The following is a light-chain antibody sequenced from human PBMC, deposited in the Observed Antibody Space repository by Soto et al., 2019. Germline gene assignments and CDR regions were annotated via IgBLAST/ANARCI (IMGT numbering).Light chain of an antibody. Sequence: QPVLTQPPSVSGAPGQRVTISCTGSSSNIGANYDVHWYQHLPGNAPKLLVYGDNNRPSGVPDRFSGSKSATSASLAIAGLPPEDETYYYCQSYDSGVRGWVFGGGTKLTVL. CDR3: QSYDSGVRGWV. CDR2: GDN. J-gene: IGLJ3*02. CDR1: SSNIGANYD. V-gene: IGLV1-40*01.